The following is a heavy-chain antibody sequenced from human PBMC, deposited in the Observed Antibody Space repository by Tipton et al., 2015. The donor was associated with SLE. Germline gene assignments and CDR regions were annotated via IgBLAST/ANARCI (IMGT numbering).Heavy chain of an antibody. CDR1: GGSISSYY. Sequence: TLSLTCTVSGGSISSYYWSWIRQPPGKGLEWIGYIYYSGSTNYNPSLKSRVTISVDRSQNQFSLRLSSVSAADTAVYYCASDYSNSDYSYYYMDVWGKGTTVTASS. CDR3: ASDYSNSDYSYYYMDV. J-gene: IGHJ6*03. CDR2: IYYSGST. V-gene: IGHV4-59*01. D-gene: IGHD4-11*01.